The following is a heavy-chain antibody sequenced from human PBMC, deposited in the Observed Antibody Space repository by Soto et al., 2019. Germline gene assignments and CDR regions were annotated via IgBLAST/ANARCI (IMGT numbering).Heavy chain of an antibody. V-gene: IGHV3-9*01. J-gene: IGHJ4*02. D-gene: IGHD3-10*01. CDR3: AKDRYYGSGSPLFDY. CDR1: GFTFDYYA. CDR2: ISWNSGNI. Sequence: GGSLRLSCAASGFTFDYYAMHWVRQGPGKGLEWVSGISWNSGNIGYADSLKGRFTISRDNAKNSLYLQMNSLRTDDTALYYCAKDRYYGSGSPLFDYWGQGTLVTVSS.